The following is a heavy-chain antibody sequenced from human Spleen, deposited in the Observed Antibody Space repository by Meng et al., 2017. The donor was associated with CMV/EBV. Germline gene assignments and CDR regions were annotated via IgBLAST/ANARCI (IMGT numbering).Heavy chain of an antibody. J-gene: IGHJ6*02. CDR3: AKGGGATAYYYGMDV. D-gene: IGHD1-26*01. Sequence: SCKGSGYSFTSYWIGWVRQAPGKGLEWVSHNSGSGGITHSADSVKGRFTISRDNSKNILYLQVNSLRVEDTAVYYCAKGGGATAYYYGMDVWGQGTTVTVSS. CDR1: GYSFTSYW. CDR2: NSGSGGIT. V-gene: IGHV3-23*01.